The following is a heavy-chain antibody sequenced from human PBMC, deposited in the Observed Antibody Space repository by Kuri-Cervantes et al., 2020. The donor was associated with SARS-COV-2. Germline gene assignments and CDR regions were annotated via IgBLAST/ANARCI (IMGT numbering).Heavy chain of an antibody. Sequence: GGSLRLSCAASGFTFSSYSMNWVRQAPGKGLEWVSAISSSSSYIYYADSVKGRFTISRDNAKNSLYLQMNSLGAEDTAVHYCATPRRYSGYDFDYWGQGTLVTVSS. D-gene: IGHD5-12*01. CDR1: GFTFSSYS. V-gene: IGHV3-21*01. J-gene: IGHJ4*02. CDR2: ISSSSSYI. CDR3: ATPRRYSGYDFDY.